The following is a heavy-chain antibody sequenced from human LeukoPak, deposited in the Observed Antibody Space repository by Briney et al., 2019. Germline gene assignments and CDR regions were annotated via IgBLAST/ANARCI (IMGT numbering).Heavy chain of an antibody. Sequence: GESLKISCKGSGYSFTSYWIGWVRQLPGKGLEWMGIIYPGDSNTTYSPSFQGQVTISADKSISTAYLQWSSLKASDTAMYYCARLTDMDYGDWGIDYWGQGTLVTVSS. CDR3: ARLTDMDYGDWGIDY. D-gene: IGHD4-17*01. CDR2: IYPGDSNT. V-gene: IGHV5-51*01. CDR1: GYSFTSYW. J-gene: IGHJ4*02.